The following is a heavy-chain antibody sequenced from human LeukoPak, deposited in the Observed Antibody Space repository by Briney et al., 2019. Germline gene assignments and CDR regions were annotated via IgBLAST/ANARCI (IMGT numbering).Heavy chain of an antibody. D-gene: IGHD5-18*01. V-gene: IGHV3-7*01. CDR3: ARDRGWIQHDI. Sequence: GGSLRLSCAASGFTFSSYWMHWVRQAPGKGLEWVAFIKGDGSAKKYVDSVKGRFTISRDNAKDSLFLQMNSLRAEDTAVYYCARDRGWIQHDIWGQGTMVTVSS. J-gene: IGHJ3*02. CDR2: IKGDGSAK. CDR1: GFTFSSYW.